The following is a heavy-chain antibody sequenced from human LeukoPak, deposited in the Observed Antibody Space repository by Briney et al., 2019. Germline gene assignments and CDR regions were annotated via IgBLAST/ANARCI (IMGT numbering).Heavy chain of an antibody. CDR1: GFTFHDYA. D-gene: IGHD2-15*01. CDR3: AKDRMGCSGGSCYSFDC. Sequence: GGSLRLSCAASGFTFHDYAMHWVRQAPGKGLEWVSGISWNSGSIDYADSVRGRFTIYRDNAKNSLYLQMNSLRAEDTALYYCAKDRMGCSGGSCYSFDCWGQGTLVTVSS. V-gene: IGHV3-9*01. CDR2: ISWNSGSI. J-gene: IGHJ4*02.